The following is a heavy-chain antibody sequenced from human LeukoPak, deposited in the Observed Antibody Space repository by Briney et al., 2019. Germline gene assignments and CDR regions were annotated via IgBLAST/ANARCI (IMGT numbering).Heavy chain of an antibody. CDR1: GLTVSRHY. Sequence: PGGSLRLSCAASGLTVSRHYMTWVRQALGKGLEWLSVISTGGTTNYADSVKGRFTISRDNSKNMLYLQMNSLRAEDTAVYYCARDDYYDSSGLDYWGQGTLVTVSS. D-gene: IGHD3-22*01. V-gene: IGHV3-53*01. CDR3: ARDDYYDSSGLDY. J-gene: IGHJ4*02. CDR2: ISTGGTT.